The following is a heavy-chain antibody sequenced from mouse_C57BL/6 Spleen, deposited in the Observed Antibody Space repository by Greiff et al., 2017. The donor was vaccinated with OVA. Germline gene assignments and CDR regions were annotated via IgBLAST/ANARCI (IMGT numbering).Heavy chain of an antibody. J-gene: IGHJ2*01. CDR1: GYSITSGYY. D-gene: IGHD2-1*01. CDR2: IRYDGSN. CDR3: ARVEIYPANYLDY. V-gene: IGHV3-6*01. Sequence: EVHLVESGPGLVKPSQSLSLTCSVTGYSITSGYYWNWIRQFPGNKLEWMGYIRYDGSNNYNPSLKNRISITRDTSKNQLFLKLNSVTTEDTATYYGARVEIYPANYLDYWGQGTTLTVSS.